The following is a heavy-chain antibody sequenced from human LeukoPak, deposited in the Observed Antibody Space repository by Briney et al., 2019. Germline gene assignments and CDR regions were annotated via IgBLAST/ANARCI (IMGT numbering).Heavy chain of an antibody. D-gene: IGHD6-13*01. J-gene: IGHJ4*02. CDR3: AREIRGIAAAVLFDC. V-gene: IGHV3-30-3*01. CDR1: GFTFSSYA. Sequence: PGGSLRLSCAASGFTFSSYAMHWVRQAPGKGLEWVAVISYDGSNKYYADSVKGRFTISRDNSKNTLYLQMNSLRAEDTAVYYCAREIRGIAAAVLFDCWGQGTLVTVSS. CDR2: ISYDGSNK.